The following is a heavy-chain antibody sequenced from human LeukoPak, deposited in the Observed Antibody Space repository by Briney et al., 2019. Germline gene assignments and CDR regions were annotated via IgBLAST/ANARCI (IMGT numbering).Heavy chain of an antibody. CDR3: ATPGGYYDSSGDFDY. D-gene: IGHD3-22*01. V-gene: IGHV1-24*01. Sequence: ASVKVSCKVSGYTLTELSMHWVRQAPGKGLEWMGGFDPEDGETIYAQKFQGRVTMTEDTSTDTAYMELSSLRSEDTAVYYCATPGGYYDSSGDFDYWGQGTLVTVSS. CDR1: GYTLTELS. CDR2: FDPEDGET. J-gene: IGHJ4*02.